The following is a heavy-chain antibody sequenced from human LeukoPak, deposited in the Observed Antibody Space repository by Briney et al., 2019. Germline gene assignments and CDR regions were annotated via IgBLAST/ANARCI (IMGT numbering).Heavy chain of an antibody. J-gene: IGHJ4*02. CDR1: GGSISSSSYS. CDR2: IYYSGST. V-gene: IGHV4-39*01. Sequence: PSETLSLTCTVSGGSISSSSYSWGWIRQPPGKGLEWIASIYYSGSTYYNPSLKSRVTISVDTSKNQFSLELNSVTAADTAVYSCARLMEGMEDYWGQGTLVTVSS. CDR3: ARLMEGMEDY. D-gene: IGHD2-8*01.